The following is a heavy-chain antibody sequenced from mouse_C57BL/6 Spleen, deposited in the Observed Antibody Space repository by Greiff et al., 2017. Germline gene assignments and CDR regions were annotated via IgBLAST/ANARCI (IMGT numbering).Heavy chain of an antibody. V-gene: IGHV1-15*01. D-gene: IGHD2-2*01. CDR1: GYTFTDYE. CDR2: IDPETGGT. CDR3: TKLYGYDVVFAY. J-gene: IGHJ3*01. Sequence: QVQLKESGAELVRPGASVTLSCKASGYTFTDYEMHWVKQTPVHGLEWIGAIDPETGGTAYNQKFKGKAILTADKSSSTAYMELRSLTSEDSAVYYCTKLYGYDVVFAYWGQGTLVTVSA.